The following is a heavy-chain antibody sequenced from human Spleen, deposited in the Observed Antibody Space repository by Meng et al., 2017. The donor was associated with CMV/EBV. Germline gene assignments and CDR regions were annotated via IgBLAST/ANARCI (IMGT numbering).Heavy chain of an antibody. CDR1: GDSVSSNSAA. J-gene: IGHJ4*02. D-gene: IGHD6-19*01. Sequence: IAGDSVSSNSAAWNWIRQSPSRGLEWLGRTYYRSQWYNEYAASVKSRVIINPDTSKNQFSLHLYSVTPEDTAVYYCSLSSGWSFDFWGPGTLVTVSS. V-gene: IGHV6-1*01. CDR3: SLSSGWSFDF. CDR2: TYYRSQWYN.